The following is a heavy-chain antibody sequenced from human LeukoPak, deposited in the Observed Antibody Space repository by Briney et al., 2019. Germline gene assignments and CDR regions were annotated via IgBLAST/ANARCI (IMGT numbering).Heavy chain of an antibody. CDR1: GFTFSDYY. CDR2: ISSSGSTI. D-gene: IGHD3-9*01. Sequence: PGGSLRLSCAASGFTFSDYYMSWIRQAPGKGLEWVSYISSSGSTISYADSVKGRFTISRDNAKNSLYLQMNSLRAEDTAVYYCARDGHYDILTGYFQDWGQGTLVTVSS. CDR3: ARDGHYDILTGYFQD. J-gene: IGHJ1*01. V-gene: IGHV3-11*01.